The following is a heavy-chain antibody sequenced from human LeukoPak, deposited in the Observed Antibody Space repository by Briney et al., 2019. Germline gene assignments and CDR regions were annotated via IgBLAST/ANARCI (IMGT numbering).Heavy chain of an antibody. CDR3: AKVPPTAGYSSSWFDY. D-gene: IGHD6-13*01. CDR1: GFTFSSYA. V-gene: IGHV3-23*01. J-gene: IGHJ4*02. Sequence: GGSLRLSCAASGFTFSSYAMSWVRQAPGKGLEWVSAISGSGGSTYYADYVKGRFTISRDNSKNTLYLQMNSLRAEDTAVYYCAKVPPTAGYSSSWFDYWGQGTLVTVSS. CDR2: ISGSGGST.